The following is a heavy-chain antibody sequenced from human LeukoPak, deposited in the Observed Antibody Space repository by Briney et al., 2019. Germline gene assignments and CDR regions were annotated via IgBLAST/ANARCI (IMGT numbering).Heavy chain of an antibody. D-gene: IGHD3-16*01. V-gene: IGHV4-34*01. Sequence: PSETLSLTCAVYGGSFSGYYWSWIRQPPGKGLEWIGEINHSGSTNYNPSLKSRVTISVDTSKNQFSLKLSSVTAADTAVYYCARGGADGYYYYYYYMDVWGKGTTVTISS. J-gene: IGHJ6*03. CDR3: ARGGADGYYYYYYYMDV. CDR2: INHSGST. CDR1: GGSFSGYY.